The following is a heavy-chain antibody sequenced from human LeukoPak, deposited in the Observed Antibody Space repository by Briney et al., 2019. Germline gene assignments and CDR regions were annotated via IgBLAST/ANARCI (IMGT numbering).Heavy chain of an antibody. Sequence: PGGSLRLSCAASGFTFSSYSMNWVRQAPGKGLEWVSSISSSSSYIYYADSVEGRFTISRDNAKNSLYLQMNSLGAEDTAVYYCARDGGKIAVAPDYWGQGTLVTVSS. J-gene: IGHJ4*02. V-gene: IGHV3-21*01. CDR1: GFTFSSYS. CDR2: ISSSSSYI. CDR3: ARDGGKIAVAPDY. D-gene: IGHD6-19*01.